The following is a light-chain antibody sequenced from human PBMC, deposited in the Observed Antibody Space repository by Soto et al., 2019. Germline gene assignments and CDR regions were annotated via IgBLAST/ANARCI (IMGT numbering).Light chain of an antibody. Sequence: SALTQPPSASGSPGQSVTISCIGTSSDVGRYNFVSWYQHHPGKAPKLIIYEVTKRPLGVPDRFSGSKSGNTASLTVSGLQADDEADYFCSSYVGSNNYVLGNGTKVT. CDR3: SSYVGSNNYV. CDR2: EVT. J-gene: IGLJ1*01. V-gene: IGLV2-8*01. CDR1: SSDVGRYNF.